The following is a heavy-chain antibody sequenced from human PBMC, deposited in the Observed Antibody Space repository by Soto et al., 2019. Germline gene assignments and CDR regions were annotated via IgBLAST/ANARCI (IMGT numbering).Heavy chain of an antibody. Sequence: EVQLLESGGGLVQPGGSLRLSCAASGFTFSYYAMSWVRQAPGKGLEWVSDINGSGGSIYYADSVKGRFTISRDNSKNTVYLQMNSLRAEDTAIYYCAKTYSGYDYPDYWGQGTLVTVSS. CDR2: INGSGGSI. V-gene: IGHV3-23*01. CDR1: GFTFSYYA. CDR3: AKTYSGYDYPDY. J-gene: IGHJ4*02. D-gene: IGHD5-12*01.